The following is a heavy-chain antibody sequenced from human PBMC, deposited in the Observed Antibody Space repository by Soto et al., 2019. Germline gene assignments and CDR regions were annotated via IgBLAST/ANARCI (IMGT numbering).Heavy chain of an antibody. Sequence: ASVKVSCKASGYTFTSYGISWVRQAPGQGLEWMGWISAYNGNTNYAQKLQGRVTMTTDTSTSTAYMELRSLRSDDTAVYYCARDIVVVVAAMAYYYGMDVWGQGTTVTVYS. D-gene: IGHD2-15*01. J-gene: IGHJ6*02. CDR1: GYTFTSYG. V-gene: IGHV1-18*01. CDR3: ARDIVVVVAAMAYYYGMDV. CDR2: ISAYNGNT.